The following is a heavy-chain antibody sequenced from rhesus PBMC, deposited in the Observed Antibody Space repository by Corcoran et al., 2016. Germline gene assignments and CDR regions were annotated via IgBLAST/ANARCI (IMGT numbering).Heavy chain of an antibody. CDR1: GGHLSSSTW. V-gene: IGHV4S12*01. CDR2: IYSNREST. D-gene: IGHD1-7*02. CDR3: ARHRAPLGNWNEDRFDV. Sequence: QVQLQESGPGLVKPSETLSLTCAVSGGHLSSSTWWSWLGQPPGKGLEGVGGIYSNRESTNYNPSLKSRVTISKDTSKNQFSLKLSSVTAADTAVYYCARHRAPLGNWNEDRFDVWGPGVLVTVSS. J-gene: IGHJ5-1*01.